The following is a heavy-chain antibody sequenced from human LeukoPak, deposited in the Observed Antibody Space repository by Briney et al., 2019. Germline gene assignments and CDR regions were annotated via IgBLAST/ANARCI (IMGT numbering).Heavy chain of an antibody. CDR2: INHSGTT. V-gene: IGHV4-34*01. CDR1: GGSFSDYY. Sequence: SETLSLTCAIYGGSFSDYYWSWIRQSPREGLEWIGEINHSGTTNYNPSLKTRVTISVDTSNNQFSLTLRSVTAADTAIYYCARHKLNRILNWFDPWGQGILVTVSS. CDR3: ARHKLNRILNWFDP. D-gene: IGHD2-15*01. J-gene: IGHJ5*02.